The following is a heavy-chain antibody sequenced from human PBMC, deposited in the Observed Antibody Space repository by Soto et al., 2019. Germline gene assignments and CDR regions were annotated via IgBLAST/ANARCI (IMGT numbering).Heavy chain of an antibody. D-gene: IGHD3-3*01. V-gene: IGHV1-69*02. J-gene: IGHJ6*03. Sequence: ASVKVSCKASGGTFNSYTISWVRQAPGQGLEWMGRIIPILGIANYAQKFQGRVTITADKSTSTAYMELSSLRSEDTVVYYCETNPSSEKDYHYMDVWRKGTTVPVSS. CDR3: ETNPSSEKDYHYMDV. CDR2: IIPILGIA. CDR1: GGTFNSYT.